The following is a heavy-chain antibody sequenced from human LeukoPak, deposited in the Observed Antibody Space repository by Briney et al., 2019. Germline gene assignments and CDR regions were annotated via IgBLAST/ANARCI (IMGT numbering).Heavy chain of an antibody. CDR1: GFTFSSYG. V-gene: IGHV3-33*01. Sequence: GGSLRLSCAASGFTFSSYGMHWVRQAPGKGREWVAVIWYDGSNKYYADSVKGRFTISRDNSKNTLYLQMNSLRAEDTAVYYCARDPASSGWPYFDYWGQGTLVTVSS. J-gene: IGHJ4*02. D-gene: IGHD6-19*01. CDR3: ARDPASSGWPYFDY. CDR2: IWYDGSNK.